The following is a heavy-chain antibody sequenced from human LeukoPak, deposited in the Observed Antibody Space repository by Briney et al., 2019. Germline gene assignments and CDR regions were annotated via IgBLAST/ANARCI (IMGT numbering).Heavy chain of an antibody. V-gene: IGHV4-39*07. CDR1: GGSISSSSYY. D-gene: IGHD3-16*01. CDR2: IYYSGST. J-gene: IGHJ4*02. CDR3: ARGLGGGYFDY. Sequence: SETLSLTCTVSGGSISSSSYYWGWIRQPPGKGLEWIGSIYYSGSTYYNPSLKSRVTISVDTSKNQFSLKLSSVTAADTAVYYCARGLGGGYFDYWGQGTLVTVSS.